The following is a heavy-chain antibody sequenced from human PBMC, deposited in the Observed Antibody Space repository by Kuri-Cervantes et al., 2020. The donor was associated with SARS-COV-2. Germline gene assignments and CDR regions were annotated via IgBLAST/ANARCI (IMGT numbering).Heavy chain of an antibody. J-gene: IGHJ6*02. CDR2: ISSSGTYI. CDR3: ARDSPDSSSWYYYYYGMDV. CDR1: GFYFGDYY. Sequence: GESLKISCAVSGFYFGDYYMSWIRQAPGKGLEWISFISSSGTYINYADSVKGRFTISRDNAKNSLYLQMNSLRAEDTAVYYCARDSPDSSSWYYYYYGMDVWGQGTTVTVSS. V-gene: IGHV3-11*06. D-gene: IGHD6-13*01.